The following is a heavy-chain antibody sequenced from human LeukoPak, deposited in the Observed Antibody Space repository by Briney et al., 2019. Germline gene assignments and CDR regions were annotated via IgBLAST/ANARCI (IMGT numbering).Heavy chain of an antibody. CDR3: ARVEYYDSSGSYYCYGMDV. Sequence: SQTLSLTCAISGDSVSSNSAAWNWIRQSPSRGLEWLGRTYYRSKWYNDYAVSVKSRITINPDTSKNQFSLQLNSVTPEDTAVYYCARVEYYDSSGSYYCYGMDVWGQGTTVTVSS. D-gene: IGHD3-22*01. CDR1: GDSVSSNSAA. J-gene: IGHJ6*02. V-gene: IGHV6-1*01. CDR2: TYYRSKWYN.